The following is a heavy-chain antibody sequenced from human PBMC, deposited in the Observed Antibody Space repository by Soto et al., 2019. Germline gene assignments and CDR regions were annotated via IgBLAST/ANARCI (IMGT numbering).Heavy chain of an antibody. V-gene: IGHV4-61*01. CDR2: IYYSGNT. J-gene: IGHJ4*02. Sequence: PSETLSLTCTVSGGSVSSGSYYWSWIRQPPGRGLEWIGYIYYSGNTNYSPSLKSRVTISVDTSKNQFSLKLSSVTAADTAVYYCARDIGSGWGAFDYWGQGTLVTVSS. CDR1: GGSVSSGSYY. CDR3: ARDIGSGWGAFDY. D-gene: IGHD6-19*01.